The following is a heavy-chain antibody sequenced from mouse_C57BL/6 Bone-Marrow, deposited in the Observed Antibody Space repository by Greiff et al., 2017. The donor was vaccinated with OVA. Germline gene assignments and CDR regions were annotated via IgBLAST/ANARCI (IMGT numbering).Heavy chain of an antibody. V-gene: IGHV1-19*01. CDR1: GYTFTDYY. CDR3: AWGYDYDAAMDY. J-gene: IGHJ4*01. D-gene: IGHD2-4*01. CDR2: INPYNGGT. Sequence: DVQLQESGPVLVKPGASVKMSCKASGYTFTDYYMNWVKQSHGKSLEWIGVINPYNGGTSYNQKFKGKATLTVDKSSSTAYMELNSLTSEDSAVYYCAWGYDYDAAMDYWGQGTSVTVSS.